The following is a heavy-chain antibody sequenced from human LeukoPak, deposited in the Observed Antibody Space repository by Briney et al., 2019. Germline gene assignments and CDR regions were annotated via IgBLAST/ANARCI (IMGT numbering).Heavy chain of an antibody. V-gene: IGHV3-23*01. CDR3: AKDDFVVVPAAIGGYDY. Sequence: GGSLRLSCAASEFTFSSYAMSWVRQAPGRGLEWVSSISGSGGSTYYADSVKGRFTISRDNSKNTLYLQMNSLRAEDTAVYYCAKDDFVVVPAAIGGYDYWGQGTLVTVSS. CDR2: ISGSGGST. D-gene: IGHD2-2*02. CDR1: EFTFSSYA. J-gene: IGHJ4*02.